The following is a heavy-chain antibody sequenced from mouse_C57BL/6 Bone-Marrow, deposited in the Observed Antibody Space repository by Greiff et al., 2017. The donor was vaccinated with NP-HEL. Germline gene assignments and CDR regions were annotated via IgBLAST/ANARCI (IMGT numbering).Heavy chain of an antibody. CDR2: IDPEDGDT. D-gene: IGHD2-4*01. J-gene: IGHJ2*01. V-gene: IGHV14-1*01. Sequence: VQLQQPGAELVKPGASVKLSCKASGYTFTSYWMHWVKQRPEQGLEWIGRIDPEDGDTEYAPKFQGKATMTADTSSNTAYLQLSSLTSEDTAVYYCTTGYDYDFDYWGQGTTLTVSS. CDR1: GYTFTSYW. CDR3: TTGYDYDFDY.